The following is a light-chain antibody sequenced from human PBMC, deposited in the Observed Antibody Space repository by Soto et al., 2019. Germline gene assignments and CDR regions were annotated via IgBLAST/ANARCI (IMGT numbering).Light chain of an antibody. CDR2: WAS. J-gene: IGKJ4*01. V-gene: IGKV4-1*01. CDR3: QQYYSSPLT. CDR1: KRVLYSSNNKDY. Sequence: DIVMTQSPASLAVSLGERATINCKSSKRVLYSSNNKDYLAWYQQQPGQPPKLLIYWASSRESGVPDRFSGSWSGADFFIVINSLRSEDVAVYYCQQYYSSPLTFGGGTKVEIK.